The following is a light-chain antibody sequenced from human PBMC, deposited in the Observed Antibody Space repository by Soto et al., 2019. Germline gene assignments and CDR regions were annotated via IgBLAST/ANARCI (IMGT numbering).Light chain of an antibody. CDR2: AAS. Sequence: DSQMTQSPSSLSASVGDRVTITCRASQSSSNYLNWYQQKPGKAPKLLIYAASSLQSGVPSRYSGSGSGTDFTLTISSLPPEDLATHYCQQSYSSPYTFGHGTKREIK. CDR3: QQSYSSPYT. V-gene: IGKV1-39*01. J-gene: IGKJ2*01. CDR1: QSSSNY.